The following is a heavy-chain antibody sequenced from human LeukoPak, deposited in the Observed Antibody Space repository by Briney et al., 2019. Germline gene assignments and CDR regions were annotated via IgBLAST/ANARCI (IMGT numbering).Heavy chain of an antibody. J-gene: IGHJ4*02. D-gene: IGHD3-22*01. Sequence: PGGSLRLSCAASGFTFSGYEMNWVRQAPGKGLEWVSYISSSGSTIYYADSVKGRFTISRDNAKNSLYLQMNSLRAEDTAVYYCARDIPGGLGDSSGSDYWGQGTLVTVSS. V-gene: IGHV3-48*03. CDR2: ISSSGSTI. CDR3: ARDIPGGLGDSSGSDY. CDR1: GFTFSGYE.